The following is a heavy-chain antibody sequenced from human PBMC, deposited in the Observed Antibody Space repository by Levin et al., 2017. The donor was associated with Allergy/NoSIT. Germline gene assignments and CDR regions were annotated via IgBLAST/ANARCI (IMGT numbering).Heavy chain of an antibody. CDR1: GFAFSSYA. CDR3: AQGGYYSDNSAYYHLANSFAC. D-gene: IGHD3-22*01. CDR2: ISGSGGGT. Sequence: PGGSLRLSCAASGFAFSSYAMNWVRQAPGKGLEWVSGISGSGGGTYYADSVQGRFTISRDNSKNTLYLQMNSLRAYDTAVSFCAQGGYYSDNSAYYHLANSFACWGQGPLLTVSS. J-gene: IGHJ4*02. V-gene: IGHV3-23*01.